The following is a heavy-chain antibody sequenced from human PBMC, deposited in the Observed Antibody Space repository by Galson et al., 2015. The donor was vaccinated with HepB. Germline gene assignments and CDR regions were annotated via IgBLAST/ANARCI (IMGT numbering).Heavy chain of an antibody. D-gene: IGHD2-8*01. CDR3: ACRLMAYALDAFDI. CDR2: LYSGGST. J-gene: IGHJ3*02. CDR1: GFGVSSVY. Sequence: SLRLSCAASGFGVSSVYMSWVRQAPGKGLEWVSVLYSGGSTHYADSVKGRLTISRDNPKNTLYLQMNSLRAEDTAVYYCACRLMAYALDAFDIWGQGTMVTVSS. V-gene: IGHV3-66*01.